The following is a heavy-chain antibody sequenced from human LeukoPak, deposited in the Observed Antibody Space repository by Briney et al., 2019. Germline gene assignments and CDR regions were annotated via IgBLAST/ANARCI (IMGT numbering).Heavy chain of an antibody. Sequence: GESLKISCKGSGYSFTSYWIGWVRQMPGKGLEWMGIIYPGDSDTRYSPSFQGQVTISADKSISTAYLQWSSLKASDTAMYYCARLTQVVSATQGNWFDPWGQGTVVTVSS. CDR1: GYSFTSYW. CDR3: ARLTQVVSATQGNWFDP. J-gene: IGHJ5*02. CDR2: IYPGDSDT. V-gene: IGHV5-51*01. D-gene: IGHD2-15*01.